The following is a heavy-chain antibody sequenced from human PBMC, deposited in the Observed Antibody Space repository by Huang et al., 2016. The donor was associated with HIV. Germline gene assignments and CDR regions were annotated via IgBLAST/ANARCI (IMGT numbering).Heavy chain of an antibody. D-gene: IGHD2-21*01. J-gene: IGHJ3*02. Sequence: QVQLVQSGAEVQKPGASVKVSCKVSGYTLTELSIHWVRQAPGKGLEWMGGFDPEHGETNYAQNFKGRVTMTEDTSTDTAYMELNSLRSEDTAVYYCATGFDTYYDIWGQGTMVIASS. CDR2: FDPEHGET. CDR3: ATGFDTYYDI. CDR1: GYTLTELS. V-gene: IGHV1-24*01.